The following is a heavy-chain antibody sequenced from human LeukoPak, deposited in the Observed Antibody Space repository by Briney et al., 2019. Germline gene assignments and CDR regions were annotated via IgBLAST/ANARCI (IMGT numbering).Heavy chain of an antibody. CDR1: GFTFSSYA. CDR2: ISGSGGST. Sequence: GGSLRLSCAASGFTFSSYAMSWVRQAPGKGLEWVSAISGSGGSTYYADSVKGRFTISRDNSKNTLYLQMNSLRAEDTAVYYCAKEYCSSTSCYPKFDYWGQGTLATVSS. CDR3: AKEYCSSTSCYPKFDY. D-gene: IGHD2-2*01. V-gene: IGHV3-23*01. J-gene: IGHJ4*02.